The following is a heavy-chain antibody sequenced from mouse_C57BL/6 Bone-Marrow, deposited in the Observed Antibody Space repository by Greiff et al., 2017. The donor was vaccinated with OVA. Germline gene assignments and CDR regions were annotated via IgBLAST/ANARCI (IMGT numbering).Heavy chain of an antibody. CDR3: TRRGDGYYHYFDY. J-gene: IGHJ2*01. V-gene: IGHV1-15*01. Sequence: VKLMESGAELVRPGASVTLSCKASGYTFTDYEMHWVKQTPVHGLEWIGAIDPETGGTAYNQKFKGKAILTADKSSSTAYMELRSLTSEDSAVYYCTRRGDGYYHYFDYWGQGTTLTVSS. CDR1: GYTFTDYE. CDR2: IDPETGGT. D-gene: IGHD2-3*01.